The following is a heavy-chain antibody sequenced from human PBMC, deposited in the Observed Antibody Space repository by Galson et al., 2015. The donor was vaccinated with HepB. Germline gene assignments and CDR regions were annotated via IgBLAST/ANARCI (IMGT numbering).Heavy chain of an antibody. CDR2: ISKSATVK. J-gene: IGHJ5*02. CDR1: GFTFSSFA. CDR3: ATGFKLAGAA. V-gene: IGHV3-23*01. Sequence: SLRLSCAASGFTFSSFAMSWVRQPPGKGLEWVSSISKSATVKYYVDSVKGRFTISRDDSKSTLYLQMNGLRAEDTAIYYCATGFKLAGAAWGQGTLVTVSS. D-gene: IGHD6-19*01.